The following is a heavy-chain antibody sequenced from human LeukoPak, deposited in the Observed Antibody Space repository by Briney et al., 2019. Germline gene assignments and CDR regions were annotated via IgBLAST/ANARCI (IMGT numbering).Heavy chain of an antibody. V-gene: IGHV3-30*18. Sequence: GGSLRLSCAASGFTFSSYGMHWARQAPGKGLEWVAVISYDGSNKYYADSVKGRFTISRDNSKNTLYLQMNSLRAEDTAVYYCAKDRGSYLDYWGQGTLVTVSS. D-gene: IGHD1-26*01. J-gene: IGHJ4*02. CDR1: GFTFSSYG. CDR3: AKDRGSYLDY. CDR2: ISYDGSNK.